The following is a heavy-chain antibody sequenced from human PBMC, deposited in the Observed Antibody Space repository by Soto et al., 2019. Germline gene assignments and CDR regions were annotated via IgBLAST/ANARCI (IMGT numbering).Heavy chain of an antibody. Sequence: GSLKLCCTAYVFAFSSYRMVWVRQAPGKGLDCVASISSTRTYIDYADSVRGRFTISRDNAKKSLYLEMTSLRDEDTAIYYCAREGSYHTHGYCILAFCYWGERTPVTVSS. CDR1: VFAFSSYR. J-gene: IGHJ4*02. CDR3: AREGSYHTHGYCILAFCY. D-gene: IGHD3-22*01. V-gene: IGHV3-21*01. CDR2: ISSTRTYI.